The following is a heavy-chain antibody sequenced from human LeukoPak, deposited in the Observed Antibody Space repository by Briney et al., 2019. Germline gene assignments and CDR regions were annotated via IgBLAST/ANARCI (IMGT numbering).Heavy chain of an antibody. J-gene: IGHJ4*02. CDR1: GYSFTSYW. D-gene: IGHD5-24*01. CDR3: ARGAETDGYNYDY. CDR2: IYPGDSDT. V-gene: IGHV5-51*01. Sequence: GASLTLSLTGSGYSFTSYWIGWVRQMPGKGLEWMGIIYPGDSDTRYNPAFQGQVTISTDKSDSTAYLQWSSLKASDTAMYYCARGAETDGYNYDYWGQGTLVTVSS.